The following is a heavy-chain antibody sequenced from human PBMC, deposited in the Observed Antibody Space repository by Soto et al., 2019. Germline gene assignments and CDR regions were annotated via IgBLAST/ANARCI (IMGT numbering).Heavy chain of an antibody. V-gene: IGHV4-59*08. CDR1: GGSISSYY. Sequence: QVQLQESGPGLVKPSETLSLTCTVSGGSISSYYWTWIRQPPGKGLEWIGYIYYSGSTTYNPSLTRRVTFSVDTSKNQFSLKLSSVTAADTAVYYCARTYYDILTGYYFDYWGQGTLVTVSS. J-gene: IGHJ4*02. D-gene: IGHD3-9*01. CDR2: IYYSGST. CDR3: ARTYYDILTGYYFDY.